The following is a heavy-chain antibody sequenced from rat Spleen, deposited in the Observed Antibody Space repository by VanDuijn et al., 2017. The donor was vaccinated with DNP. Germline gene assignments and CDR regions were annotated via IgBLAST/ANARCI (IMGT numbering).Heavy chain of an antibody. Sequence: EVQLVDSGGCLVQPAPTPKFSCAAPGFTFSDYFMGRVRQAPKKGLGWVAAVSPSGGRPFYPDSVKGRFTVSRDDAKSSLSLQMNSLKSEDKATYYCARGSTSIYWYFDFWGPGTMVTVSS. J-gene: IGHJ1*01. D-gene: IGHD3-1*01. CDR3: ARGSTSIYWYFDF. CDR2: VSPSGGRP. CDR1: GFTFSDYF. V-gene: IGHV5-19*01.